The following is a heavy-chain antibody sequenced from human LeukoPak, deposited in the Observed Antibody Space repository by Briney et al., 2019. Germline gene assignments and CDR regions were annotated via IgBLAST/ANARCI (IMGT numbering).Heavy chain of an antibody. Sequence: GGSLRLSCTASGSTFSSYAMHWVRQAPGKGLEYVSAISTDGSSTYYGNSVKGRFTISRDNSKNTLYLQMGSLRAEDMGIYYCARAVSVGTTPFDYWGQGTLVTVSS. D-gene: IGHD1/OR15-1a*01. V-gene: IGHV3-64*01. CDR2: ISTDGSST. CDR3: ARAVSVGTTPFDY. CDR1: GSTFSSYA. J-gene: IGHJ4*02.